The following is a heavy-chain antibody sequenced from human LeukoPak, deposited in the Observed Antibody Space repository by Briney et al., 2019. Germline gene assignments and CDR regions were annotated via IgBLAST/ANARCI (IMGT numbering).Heavy chain of an antibody. Sequence: ASVKVSCKASGYTFTSYGISWVRQAPGRGLEWMGWISAYNGNTNYAQKLQGRVTMTTDTSTSTAYMELRSLRSDDTAVYYCAREGITMMDDAFDIWGQGTMVTVSS. V-gene: IGHV1-18*01. J-gene: IGHJ3*02. CDR2: ISAYNGNT. D-gene: IGHD3-22*01. CDR3: AREGITMMDDAFDI. CDR1: GYTFTSYG.